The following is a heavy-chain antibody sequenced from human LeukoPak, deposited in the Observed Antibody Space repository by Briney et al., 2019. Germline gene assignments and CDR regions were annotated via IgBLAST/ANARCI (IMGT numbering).Heavy chain of an antibody. V-gene: IGHV4-61*02. J-gene: IGHJ5*02. CDR1: GGSISSGSYY. CDR3: ARDVAAASNWFDP. Sequence: PSQTLSLTCTVSGGSISSGSYYWRWIRQPAGKGLEWIGRIYTSGSTNYNPSLKSRATISVDTSKNQFSLKLSSVTAADTAVYYCARDVAAASNWFDPWGQGTLVTVSS. CDR2: IYTSGST. D-gene: IGHD6-13*01.